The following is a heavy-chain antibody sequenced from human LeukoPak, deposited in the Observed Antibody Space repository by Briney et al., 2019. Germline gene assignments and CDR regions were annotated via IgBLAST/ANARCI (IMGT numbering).Heavy chain of an antibody. V-gene: IGHV4-34*01. CDR1: GGSFSGYY. CDR3: ARETIFGVVILDY. Sequence: SETLSLTCAVYGGSFSGYYWSWIRQPPGKGLEWIGEINHSGSTNCNPSLKSRVTISVDTSKNQFSLKLSSVTAADTAVYYCARETIFGVVILDYWGQGTLVTVSS. CDR2: INHSGST. D-gene: IGHD3-3*01. J-gene: IGHJ4*02.